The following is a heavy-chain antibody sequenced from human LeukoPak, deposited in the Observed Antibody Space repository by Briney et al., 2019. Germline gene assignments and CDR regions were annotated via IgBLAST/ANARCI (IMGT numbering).Heavy chain of an antibody. J-gene: IGHJ5*02. V-gene: IGHV4-59*01. Sequence: SETLSLTCSVSGGSISSYYWSWIRQPPGKGLEWIGYIYYSGSTNYNPSLKSRVTISVDTSKNQFSLKLSSVTAADTAVYYCARYYDSSGYDSIPPYNWFDPWGQGTLVTVSS. CDR3: ARYYDSSGYDSIPPYNWFDP. CDR1: GGSISSYY. CDR2: IYYSGST. D-gene: IGHD3-22*01.